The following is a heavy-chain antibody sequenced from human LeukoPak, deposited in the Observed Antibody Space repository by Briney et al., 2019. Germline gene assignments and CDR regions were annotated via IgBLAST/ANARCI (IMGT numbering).Heavy chain of an antibody. V-gene: IGHV1-2*06. J-gene: IGHJ6*03. CDR3: ARDLEDSSGYYYYYYYMDV. CDR1: GYTFTGYY. Sequence: ASVKVSCKXSGYTFTGYYMHWVRQAPGQGLEWMGRINPNSGGTNYAQKFQGRVTMTRDTSISTAYMELSRLRSDDTAVYYCARDLEDSSGYYYYYYYMDVWGKGTTVTVSS. D-gene: IGHD3-22*01. CDR2: INPNSGGT.